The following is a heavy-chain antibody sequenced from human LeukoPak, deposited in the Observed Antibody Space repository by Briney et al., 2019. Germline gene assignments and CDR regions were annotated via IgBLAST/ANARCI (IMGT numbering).Heavy chain of an antibody. D-gene: IGHD6-13*01. CDR3: ARDGAAAGWYDY. V-gene: IGHV4-34*01. J-gene: IGHJ4*02. CDR1: GGSFSDYY. CDR2: INHSGRT. Sequence: PSETLSLTCAVYGGSFSDYYWSWIRQPPGKGLGWIGEINHSGRTTYNPSLKSRVTISVDTSKNLFSLKLNSVTAADTAVYYCARDGAAAGWYDYWGQGTLVTVSS.